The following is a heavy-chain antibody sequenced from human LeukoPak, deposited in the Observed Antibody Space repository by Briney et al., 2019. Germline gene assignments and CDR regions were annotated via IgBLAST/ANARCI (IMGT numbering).Heavy chain of an antibody. CDR2: IYYSGST. V-gene: IGHV4-39*07. J-gene: IGHJ6*03. Sequence: PSETLSLTCTVSGGSISSSSYYWGWLRQPPGKGLEWIGSIYYSGSTYYNPSLKSRVTISVDTSKNQFSLKLSSVTAADTAVYYCARNPQQLSYYYYMDVWGKGTTVTVSS. CDR1: GGSISSSSYY. CDR3: ARNPQQLSYYYYMDV. D-gene: IGHD6-13*01.